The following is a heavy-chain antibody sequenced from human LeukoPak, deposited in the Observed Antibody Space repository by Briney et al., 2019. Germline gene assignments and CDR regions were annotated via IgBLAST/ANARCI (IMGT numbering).Heavy chain of an antibody. Sequence: SETLSLTCTVSGGSIISRYYWGWIRQPPGKGLDWIGSISYTESTYYNPPLKSRVTILVDTSRNQFSLRLSSVTAADTAVYYCASGGYCSSGSCYPNWFDPWGQGTLVTVSS. CDR3: ASGGYCSSGSCYPNWFDP. J-gene: IGHJ5*02. CDR1: GGSIISRYY. V-gene: IGHV4-39*07. CDR2: ISYTEST. D-gene: IGHD2-15*01.